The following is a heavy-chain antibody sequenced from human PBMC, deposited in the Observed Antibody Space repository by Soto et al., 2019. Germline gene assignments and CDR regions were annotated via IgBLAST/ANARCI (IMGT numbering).Heavy chain of an antibody. J-gene: IGHJ4*02. D-gene: IGHD2-21*02. CDR1: GYTFTSYA. V-gene: IGHV1-2*02. CDR3: ARPPRYISDWDYFDL. CDR2: ISPKSGGT. Sequence: ASVKVSSKASGYTFTSYAMHWVRQAPGQGFEWMGRISPKSGGTNYAQKFQGRVTMTWDTSLNTAYMELSSLISEDTAVYYCARPPRYISDWDYFDLWGQGTLVTVSS.